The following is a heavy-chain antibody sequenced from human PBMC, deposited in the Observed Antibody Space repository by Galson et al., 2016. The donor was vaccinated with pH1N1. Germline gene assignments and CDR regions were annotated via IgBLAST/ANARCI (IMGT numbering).Heavy chain of an antibody. CDR3: ARGPVYWYFDL. J-gene: IGHJ2*01. CDR1: GYTLTSYD. CDR2: MNPNNGNA. V-gene: IGHV1-8*01. Sequence: SVKVSCKASGYTLTSYDINWVRQATGQGREWMGWMNPNNGNADYAPKFQGRVTLTRNASINTAYMELSSLTSEDTAVYYCARGPVYWYFDLWGRGTPVIVSS.